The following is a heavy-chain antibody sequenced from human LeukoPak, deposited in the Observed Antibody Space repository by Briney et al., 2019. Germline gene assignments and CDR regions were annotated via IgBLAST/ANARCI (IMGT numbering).Heavy chain of an antibody. CDR3: ARDDSGVYYYFDY. D-gene: IGHD3-22*01. V-gene: IGHV6-1*01. CDR1: GDSVFSNSAD. J-gene: IGHJ4*02. Sequence: SQTLSLTCAISGDSVFSNSADWIWIRQSPSRGPECLGRTYYRSKWYNEYALSVKGRITINADTSKNQFSLQLNSVAPEDTAVYYCARDDSGVYYYFDYWGQGTLVTVSS. CDR2: TYYRSKWYN.